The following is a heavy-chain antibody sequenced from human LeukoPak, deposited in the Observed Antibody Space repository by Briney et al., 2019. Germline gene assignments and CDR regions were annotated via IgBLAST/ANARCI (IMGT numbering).Heavy chain of an antibody. V-gene: IGHV3-66*01. J-gene: IGHJ4*02. CDR1: GFTLSTHT. Sequence: GGSLRLSCAASGFTLSTHTMSWVRQAPGKGLEWVAVIYTGDTTYYADSVKGRFTISRDNSKNTLYLQMDGLRVEDTAVYYCAKVGAVAAVDYWGQGTLVTVSS. CDR3: AKVGAVAAVDY. D-gene: IGHD6-19*01. CDR2: IYTGDTT.